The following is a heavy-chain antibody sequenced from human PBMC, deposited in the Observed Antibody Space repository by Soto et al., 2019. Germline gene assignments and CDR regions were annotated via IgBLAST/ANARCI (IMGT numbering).Heavy chain of an antibody. Sequence: ASVKASCKASGYSFTSLDINWVRQTAGQGLEWMGWMEPSTGRTGYAQKFQGRVTMTRDTSINTAYMELTTLTSDDTAFYYCARGVSAGVDYWGQGTLVTVS. CDR3: ARGVSAGVDY. J-gene: IGHJ4*02. D-gene: IGHD1-26*01. V-gene: IGHV1-8*01. CDR2: MEPSTGRT. CDR1: GYSFTSLD.